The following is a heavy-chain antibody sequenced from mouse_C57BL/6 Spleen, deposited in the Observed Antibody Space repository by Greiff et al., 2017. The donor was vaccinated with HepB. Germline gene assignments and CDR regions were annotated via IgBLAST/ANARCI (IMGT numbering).Heavy chain of an antibody. CDR3: ARSITTVGNWYFDV. V-gene: IGHV1-69*01. D-gene: IGHD1-1*01. Sequence: QVQLQQPGAELVMPGASVKLSCKASGYTFTSYWMHWVKQRPGQGLEWIGEIDPSDSYTNYNQKFKGKSTLTVDKSSSTAYIQLSSLTSEDSAVYYCARSITTVGNWYFDVWGTGTTVTVSS. CDR2: IDPSDSYT. CDR1: GYTFTSYW. J-gene: IGHJ1*03.